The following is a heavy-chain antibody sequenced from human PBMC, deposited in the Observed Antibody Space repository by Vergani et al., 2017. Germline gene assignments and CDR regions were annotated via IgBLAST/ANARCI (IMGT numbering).Heavy chain of an antibody. CDR2: IHPADSDT. CDR3: ARLYGRDSSGSKYFDY. Sequence: VQVVQSGAEVKKPGESLKISCQISGYSFTNYWIGWVRQMPGKGLEWMGIIHPADSDTRYSPSFQGQVTISVDKSISTAYLQRSSLRASDSAMYYCARLYGRDSSGSKYFDYWGQGTLVTVSS. CDR1: GYSFTNYW. J-gene: IGHJ4*02. D-gene: IGHD3-22*01. V-gene: IGHV5-51*01.